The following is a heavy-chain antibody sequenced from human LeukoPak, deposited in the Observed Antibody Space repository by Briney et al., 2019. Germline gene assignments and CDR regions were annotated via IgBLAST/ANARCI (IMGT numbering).Heavy chain of an antibody. Sequence: GASVKVSCKASGYTFTSYYMHWVRQAPGQGLEWMGIINPSGGSTSYAQTFQGRLTMTRDTSTSTVYMELSSLRSEDTAVYYCARRTYSSGIDYWGQGTLVTVSS. CDR2: INPSGGST. J-gene: IGHJ4*02. CDR1: GYTFTSYY. CDR3: ARRTYSSGIDY. D-gene: IGHD6-19*01. V-gene: IGHV1-46*01.